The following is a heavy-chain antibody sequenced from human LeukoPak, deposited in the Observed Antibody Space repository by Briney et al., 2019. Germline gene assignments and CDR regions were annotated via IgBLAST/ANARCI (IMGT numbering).Heavy chain of an antibody. CDR3: VKITSVTGGDY. Sequence: GRSLRLSCAAPGFTFSGYGMHWVRQAPGRGLEWVAVIWYDGSNKYYADSVKGRFTISRDNSKNTLYLQMSSLRAEDTAVYYCVKITSVTGGDYWGQGTRLTVSS. CDR2: IWYDGSNK. D-gene: IGHD1-1*01. CDR1: GFTFSGYG. V-gene: IGHV3-33*06. J-gene: IGHJ4*02.